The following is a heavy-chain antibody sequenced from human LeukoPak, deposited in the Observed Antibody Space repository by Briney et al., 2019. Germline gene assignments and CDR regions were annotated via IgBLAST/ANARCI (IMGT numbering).Heavy chain of an antibody. J-gene: IGHJ3*02. CDR3: TRVGRVPKDVFDI. D-gene: IGHD1-1*01. Sequence: PGGSLRLSCAASGFTFSSYAMSWVRQAPGKGLGWVSAISGSGDSTYYADSVKGRFTISRDNAKNSLYLQMNSLRAEDTAVYYCTRVGRVPKDVFDIWGQGTMVTVSS. CDR2: ISGSGDST. V-gene: IGHV3-23*01. CDR1: GFTFSSYA.